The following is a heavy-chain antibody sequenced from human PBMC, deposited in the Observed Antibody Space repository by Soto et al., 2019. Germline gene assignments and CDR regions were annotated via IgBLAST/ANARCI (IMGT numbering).Heavy chain of an antibody. V-gene: IGHV3-30*18. Sequence: PGGSLRLSCAASGLTFSSYDMHWVRPAPGKGLEWVAVISYDGSNKYYADSVKGRFTISRDNSKNTLYLQMNSLRAEDTAVYYCAKDRARWALSFDCWGQGTLVTVSS. D-gene: IGHD1-26*01. J-gene: IGHJ4*02. CDR1: GLTFSSYD. CDR2: ISYDGSNK. CDR3: AKDRARWALSFDC.